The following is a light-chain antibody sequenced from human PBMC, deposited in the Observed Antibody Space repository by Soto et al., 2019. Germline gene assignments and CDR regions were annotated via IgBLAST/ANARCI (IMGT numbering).Light chain of an antibody. CDR1: SSDVGSYNL. CDR3: CSHAGSFTYV. CDR2: DVN. V-gene: IGLV2-23*02. Sequence: QSALTQPASVSGSPGQWITISCTGTSSDVGSYNLVSWYQQHPGKAPKFMILDVNKRPSGLSHRFSGSKSGNTASLTISVLQAEDDADYYSCSHAGSFTYVFGTGTKLTVL. J-gene: IGLJ1*01.